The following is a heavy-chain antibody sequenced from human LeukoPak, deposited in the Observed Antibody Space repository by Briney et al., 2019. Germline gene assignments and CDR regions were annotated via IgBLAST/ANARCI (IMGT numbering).Heavy chain of an antibody. J-gene: IGHJ4*02. D-gene: IGHD5-12*01. CDR1: GYTFTGYY. CDR2: INPNSGGT. Sequence: ASVKVSCKASGYTFTGYYMHWVRQAPGQGLEWMGWINPNSGGTNYAQKFQGRVTMTRDTSISTAYMELSRLRSDDTAVYYCEARGYSDYDSLYYFDYWGQGTLVTVSS. CDR3: EARGYSDYDSLYYFDY. V-gene: IGHV1-2*02.